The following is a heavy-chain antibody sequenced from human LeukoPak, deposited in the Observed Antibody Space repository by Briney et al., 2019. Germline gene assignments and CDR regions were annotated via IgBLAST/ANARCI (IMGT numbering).Heavy chain of an antibody. V-gene: IGHV4-39*05. J-gene: IGHJ6*03. D-gene: IGHD2-2*01. CDR1: GGSISSSSYY. CDR2: IYYSGST. Sequence: SETPSLTCTVSGGSISSSSYYWGWIRQPPGKGLEWIGSIYYSGSTYYNPSLKSRVTISVDTSKNQFSLKLSSVTAADTAVYYCGLCSSTSCYANYYYYYMDVWGKGTTVTVSS. CDR3: GLCSSTSCYANYYYYYMDV.